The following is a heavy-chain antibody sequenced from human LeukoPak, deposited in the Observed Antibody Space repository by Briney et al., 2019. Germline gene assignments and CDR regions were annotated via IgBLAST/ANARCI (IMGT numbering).Heavy chain of an antibody. D-gene: IGHD7-27*01. J-gene: IGHJ3*02. CDR3: ARELGRNAFDI. CDR1: GYTFTDNH. V-gene: IGHV1-2*02. CDR2: INPNSGGT. Sequence: ASVKVSCKASGYTFTDNHMYWIRQAPGQGPECMGWINPNSGGTNYAQKFQGRITMARDTSISTAYMELSRLTSDDTAIYFCARELGRNAFDIWGQGTMVTVSP.